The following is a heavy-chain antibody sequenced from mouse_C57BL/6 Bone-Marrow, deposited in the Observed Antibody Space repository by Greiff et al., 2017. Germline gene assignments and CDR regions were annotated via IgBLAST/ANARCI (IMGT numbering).Heavy chain of an antibody. J-gene: IGHJ3*01. CDR3: AREVTPWFAY. CDR2: IYPGDGDT. Sequence: VQLQESGPELVKPGASVKISCKASGYAFSSSWMNWVKQRPGKGLEWIGRIYPGDGDTNYNGKFKGKATLTAVKSSSTAYMQLSSLTSEDSAVYFCAREVTPWFAYWGQGTLVTVSA. CDR1: GYAFSSSW. V-gene: IGHV1-82*01. D-gene: IGHD2-2*01.